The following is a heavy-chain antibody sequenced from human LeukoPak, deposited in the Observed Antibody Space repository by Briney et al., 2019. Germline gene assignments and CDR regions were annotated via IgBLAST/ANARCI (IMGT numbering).Heavy chain of an antibody. V-gene: IGHV1-2*02. CDR3: ARGYLYYYDVSGYPFDY. CDR2: INPNSGGT. Sequence: ASVKVSCKSSGYTFTGYYMHWVRQAPGQGLEWMGWINPNSGGTHYAQKFQGRVTMTRDTSISTAYMELRRLRSDDTAVYYCARGYLYYYDVSGYPFDYWGQGTLVTVSS. CDR1: GYTFTGYY. D-gene: IGHD3-22*01. J-gene: IGHJ4*02.